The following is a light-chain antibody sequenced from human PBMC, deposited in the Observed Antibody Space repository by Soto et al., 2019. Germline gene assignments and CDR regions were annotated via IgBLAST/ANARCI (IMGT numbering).Light chain of an antibody. CDR3: RVWDVSIFIYV. V-gene: IGLV3-21*02. CDR2: DDS. CDR1: NIGSKT. Sequence: SYELTQPPSMSVAPGQTARITCGGNNIGSKTVHWYQQKAGQAPVLVVYDDSARLAGIPERFSGPNSGNPAPLTISGVEAGKEADFYCRVWDVSIFIYVSGTGTRVTAL. J-gene: IGLJ1*01.